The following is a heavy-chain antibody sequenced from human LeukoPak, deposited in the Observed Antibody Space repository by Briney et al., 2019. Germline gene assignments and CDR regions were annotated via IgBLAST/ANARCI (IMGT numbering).Heavy chain of an antibody. CDR2: TYYRSKWYN. CDR3: ARAIRDSSGWRQCFDY. V-gene: IGHV6-1*01. Sequence: QTLSLTCAISGDSVSSNSAAWNWIRQSPSRGLEWLGRTYYRSKWYNDYAVSVKSRITINPDTSKNQFSLQLNSVTPEDTAVYYCARAIRDSSGWRQCFDYWGQGTLVTVSS. J-gene: IGHJ4*02. D-gene: IGHD6-19*01. CDR1: GDSVSSNSAA.